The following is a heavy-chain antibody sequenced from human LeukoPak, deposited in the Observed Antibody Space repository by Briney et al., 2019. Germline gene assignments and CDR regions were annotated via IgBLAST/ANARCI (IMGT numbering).Heavy chain of an antibody. Sequence: ASVKVSFKASGYTFTSYGISWVRQAPGQGLEWMGWISAYNGNTNYAQKLQGRVTMTTDTSTGTAYMELRSLRSDDTAVYYCARMIWGAITDYWGQGTLVTVSS. J-gene: IGHJ4*02. V-gene: IGHV1-18*01. CDR2: ISAYNGNT. D-gene: IGHD3-10*01. CDR3: ARMIWGAITDY. CDR1: GYTFTSYG.